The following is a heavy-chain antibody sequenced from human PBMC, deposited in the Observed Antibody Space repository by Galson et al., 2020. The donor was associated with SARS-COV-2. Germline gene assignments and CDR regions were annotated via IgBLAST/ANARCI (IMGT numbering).Heavy chain of an antibody. D-gene: IGHD6-13*01. CDR1: GFIFTNYE. V-gene: IGHV3-48*03. CDR2: ISDSGTNI. Sequence: GGSLRLSCAASGFIFTNYEMNWVRQAPGKGLEWLSYISDSGTNIYYADSVKGRFTISRDNTKNSVYLQMTSVRAEDTAVYYCVSPYLAAASFFGAFDLWGRGTVVTVSS. J-gene: IGHJ3*01. CDR3: VSPYLAAASFFGAFDL.